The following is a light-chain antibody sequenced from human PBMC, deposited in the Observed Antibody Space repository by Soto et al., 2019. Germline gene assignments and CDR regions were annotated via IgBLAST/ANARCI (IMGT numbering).Light chain of an antibody. CDR3: QQYDNLPR. Sequence: DIQMTQSPSSLSASVGDRVTITCQASQDISNYLNWYQQKPGKAPKLLIYDASNLETGVPSRFSGSCSGTDFTFTISSLQPEDIATYYCQQYDNLPRFGGGTKVEIK. J-gene: IGKJ4*01. CDR2: DAS. V-gene: IGKV1-33*01. CDR1: QDISNY.